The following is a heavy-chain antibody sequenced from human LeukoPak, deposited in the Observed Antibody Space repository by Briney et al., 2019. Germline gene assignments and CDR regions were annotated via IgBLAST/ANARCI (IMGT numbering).Heavy chain of an antibody. J-gene: IGHJ4*02. V-gene: IGHV1-18*01. CDR1: GYTFTSYG. CDR2: ISAYNGNT. Sequence: GASVKVSCKASGYTFTSYGIRWVRQAPGQGLEWMGWISAYNGNTNYAQKLQGRVTMTTDTSTSTAYMELRSLRSDDTAVYYCARAEYSSSSALIHYWGQGTLVTVSS. CDR3: ARAEYSSSSALIHY. D-gene: IGHD6-6*01.